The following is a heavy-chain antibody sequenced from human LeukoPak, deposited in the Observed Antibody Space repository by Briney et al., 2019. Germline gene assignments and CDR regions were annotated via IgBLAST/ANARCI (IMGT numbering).Heavy chain of an antibody. CDR3: ARDFHDSSGYYNFDY. CDR2: MNPNSGNT. D-gene: IGHD3-22*01. V-gene: IGHV1-8*03. CDR1: GYTFTSYD. Sequence: ASVKVSCKASGYTFTSYDINWVRQATGQGLEWMGWMNPNSGNTGYAQKFQGRVTITRNTSISTAYMELSSLRSEDTAVYYCARDFHDSSGYYNFDYWGQGTLVTVSS. J-gene: IGHJ4*02.